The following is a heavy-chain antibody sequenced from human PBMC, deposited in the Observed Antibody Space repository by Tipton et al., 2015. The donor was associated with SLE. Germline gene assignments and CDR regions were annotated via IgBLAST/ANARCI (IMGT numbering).Heavy chain of an antibody. CDR1: GFTFSNNW. D-gene: IGHD3-10*01. CDR2: IREDGSEK. CDR3: ARRRGPGIHYDY. V-gene: IGHV3-7*01. Sequence: SLRLSCIVSGFTFSNNWMAWVRQAPGKGLEWVAHIREDGSEKFHVDSVRGRFAISRDNAKNSLYLHMNSLRAEDTAVYYCARRRGPGIHYDYWGQGTLVTVSS. J-gene: IGHJ4*02.